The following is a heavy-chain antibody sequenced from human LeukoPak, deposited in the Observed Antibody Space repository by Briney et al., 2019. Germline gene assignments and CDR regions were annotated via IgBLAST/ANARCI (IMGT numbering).Heavy chain of an antibody. CDR2: ISHSGST. V-gene: IGHV4-34*01. Sequence: PSETLSLTCTVYGGSFSDYHWSWIRQPPGKGLECIGEISHSGSTNYNPSLMGRVTMSVDTSKNQFSLKLSSVSAADTAVYYCARARGPTVLYYFDYWGQGALVTVSS. D-gene: IGHD4-11*01. J-gene: IGHJ4*02. CDR1: GGSFSDYH. CDR3: ARARGPTVLYYFDY.